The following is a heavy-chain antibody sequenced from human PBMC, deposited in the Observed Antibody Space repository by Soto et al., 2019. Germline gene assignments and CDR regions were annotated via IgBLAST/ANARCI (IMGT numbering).Heavy chain of an antibody. J-gene: IGHJ4*02. CDR1: GFTFSSYG. CDR2: ISSNGGSS. Sequence: PGGSLRLSCAVSGFTFSSYGLHWVRQAPGKGLEYVSGISSNGGSSYYADSVKGRFTISRDNSKNTLYLQMGSLRAEDMAVYYCARVGYGGKSLDYWGQGTQVTVSS. V-gene: IGHV3-64*02. CDR3: ARVGYGGKSLDY. D-gene: IGHD4-17*01.